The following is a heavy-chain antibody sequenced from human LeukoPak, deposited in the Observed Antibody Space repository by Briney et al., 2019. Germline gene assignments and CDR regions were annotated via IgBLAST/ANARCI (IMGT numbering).Heavy chain of an antibody. V-gene: IGHV1-18*01. J-gene: IGHJ6*02. CDR2: ISAYNGNT. CDR3: ARGWFGELDYGMDV. CDR1: GHTFTSYG. D-gene: IGHD3-10*01. Sequence: VSVKVFCKASGHTFTSYGISWVRQASRQGLEWMGWISAYNGNTNYAQKLQGRVTMTTDTSTSTAYMELRSLRSDDTAVYYCARGWFGELDYGMDVWGQGTTVTVSS.